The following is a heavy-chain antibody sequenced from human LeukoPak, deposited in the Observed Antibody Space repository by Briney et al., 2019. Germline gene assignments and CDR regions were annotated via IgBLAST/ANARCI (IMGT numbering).Heavy chain of an antibody. CDR2: ISYDGRNK. D-gene: IGHD3-3*01. CDR1: GFTFSNYA. J-gene: IGHJ4*02. CDR3: AKDRYDFWSGYSQGYYFDY. Sequence: HPGGSLRLSCAASGFTFSNYAIHWVRQAPGKGLEWVAAISYDGRNKYYADSVKGRFAISRDNSKNTLYLQMNSLRAEDTAVYYCAKDRYDFWSGYSQGYYFDYWGQGTLVTVSS. V-gene: IGHV3-30*09.